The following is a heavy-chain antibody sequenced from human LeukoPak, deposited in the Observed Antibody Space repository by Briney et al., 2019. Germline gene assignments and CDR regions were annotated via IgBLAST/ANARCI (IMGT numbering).Heavy chain of an antibody. CDR2: NSSSSSYI. CDR1: GFTFSSYS. D-gene: IGHD5-12*01. V-gene: IGHV3-21*01. Sequence: PGGSLRLSCAASGFTFSSYSMNWVRQAPGKGLEWVSSNSSSSSYIYYADSVKGRFTISRDNAKNSLYLQMNSLRAEDTAVYYCARFGYSGYDANYNYYGMDVWGQGTTVTVSS. J-gene: IGHJ6*02. CDR3: ARFGYSGYDANYNYYGMDV.